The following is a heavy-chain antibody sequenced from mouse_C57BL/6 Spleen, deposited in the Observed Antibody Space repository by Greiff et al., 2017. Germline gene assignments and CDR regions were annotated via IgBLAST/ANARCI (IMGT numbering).Heavy chain of an antibody. Sequence: VQLQQSGPELVKPGASVKISCKASGYSFTGYYMNWVKQSPEKSLEWIGEINPSTGGTTYNQKFKAKATLTVDKSSSTAYMQLKSLTSEDSAVYYCERADYGSGDYWGQGTTLTVSS. CDR2: INPSTGGT. CDR1: GYSFTGYY. CDR3: ERADYGSGDY. V-gene: IGHV1-42*01. D-gene: IGHD1-1*01. J-gene: IGHJ2*01.